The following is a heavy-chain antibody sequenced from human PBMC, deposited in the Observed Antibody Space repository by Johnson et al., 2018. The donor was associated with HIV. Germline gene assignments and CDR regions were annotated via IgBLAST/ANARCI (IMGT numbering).Heavy chain of an antibody. CDR1: GFTFDDYG. D-gene: IGHD3-3*01. Sequence: VQLVESGGGVVRPGGSLRLSCAASGFTFDDYGMSWVRQAPGKGLEWVAVVSNDGNNKYYTDSVKGRFTISRDNSRNTLNLQINNLRAEDTGVYYCARDTDDFWSGEGAFDIWGQGTLVTVSS. CDR3: ARDTDDFWSGEGAFDI. CDR2: VSNDGNNK. V-gene: IGHV3-30*03. J-gene: IGHJ3*02.